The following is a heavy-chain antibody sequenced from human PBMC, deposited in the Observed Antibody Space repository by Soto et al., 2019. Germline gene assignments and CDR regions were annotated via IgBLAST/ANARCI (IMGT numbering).Heavy chain of an antibody. CDR2: IYYSGST. CDR3: ARKGRYFDWLLLEHYYMDV. V-gene: IGHV4-31*03. D-gene: IGHD3-9*01. CDR1: GGSISSGGYY. Sequence: SETLSLTCTVSGGSISSGGYYWSWIRQHPGKGLEWIGYIYYSGSTYYNPSLKSRVTISVDTSKNQFSLKLSSVTAADTAVYYCARKGRYFDWLLLEHYYMDVWGKGTTVTVSS. J-gene: IGHJ6*03.